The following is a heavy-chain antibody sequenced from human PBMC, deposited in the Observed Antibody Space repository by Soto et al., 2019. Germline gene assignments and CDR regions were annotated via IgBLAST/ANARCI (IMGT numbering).Heavy chain of an antibody. Sequence: SETLSLTCTVSVGSISSYYWSWIRQPRGKGLEWIGYIYYSGSTNYNPSLKSRVTISVDTSKNQFSLKLSSVTAADTAVYYCARVGRDGYIDYWGQGTLVTVSS. V-gene: IGHV4-59*01. CDR2: IYYSGST. CDR1: VGSISSYY. J-gene: IGHJ4*02. CDR3: ARVGRDGYIDY. D-gene: IGHD3-16*01.